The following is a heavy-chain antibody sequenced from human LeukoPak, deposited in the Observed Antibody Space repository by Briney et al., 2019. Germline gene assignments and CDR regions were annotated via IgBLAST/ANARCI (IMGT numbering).Heavy chain of an antibody. CDR2: IYYSGST. CDR3: ARSGYDWTRYFDY. Sequence: PSETLSLTCTVSGGSISTYYWSWIRQPPGKGLEWIGYIYYSGSTNYNPSLKSRVTISVDTSKNQFSLKLSSVTAADTAVYYCARSGYDWTRYFDYWGQGTLVTVSS. V-gene: IGHV4-59*01. J-gene: IGHJ4*02. D-gene: IGHD5-12*01. CDR1: GGSISTYY.